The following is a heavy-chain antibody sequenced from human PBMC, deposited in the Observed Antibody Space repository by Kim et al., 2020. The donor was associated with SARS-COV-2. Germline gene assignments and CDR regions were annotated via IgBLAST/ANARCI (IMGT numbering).Heavy chain of an antibody. Sequence: ASVKVSCKASGYTFTGYYMHWVRQAPGQGLEWMGWINPNSGGTNYAQKFQGRVTMTRDTSISTAYMELSRLRSDDTAVYYCARGGFYSVVVPAAMGWFDPWGQGTLDPVST. CDR2: INPNSGGT. V-gene: IGHV1-2*02. CDR1: GYTFTGYY. D-gene: IGHD2-2*01. CDR3: ARGGFYSVVVPAAMGWFDP. J-gene: IGHJ5*02.